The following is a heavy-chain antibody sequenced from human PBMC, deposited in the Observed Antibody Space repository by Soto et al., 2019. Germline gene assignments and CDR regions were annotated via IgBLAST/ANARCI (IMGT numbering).Heavy chain of an antibody. J-gene: IGHJ5*02. Sequence: EVQLVESGGGLVQPGGSLRLSCAASGFTFSSYSMNWVRQAPGKGLGWVSYISRTSSTIYYAVSVKGRITSSKDNAKNSLYLQMNSLRAEATAAYYCAGEADYLNWFAPWGQGTLVTVSS. CDR1: GFTFSSYS. D-gene: IGHD4-17*01. CDR2: ISRTSSTI. V-gene: IGHV3-48*01. CDR3: AGEADYLNWFAP.